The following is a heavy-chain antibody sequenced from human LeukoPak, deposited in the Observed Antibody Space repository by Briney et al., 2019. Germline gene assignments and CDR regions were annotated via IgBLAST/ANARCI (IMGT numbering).Heavy chain of an antibody. CDR1: GFTFSSYA. V-gene: IGHV3-23*01. D-gene: IGHD6-19*01. CDR2: ISGSGGST. Sequence: PGGSLRLSCAASGFTFSSYAMSLVRQAPGKGLEWVSAISGSGGSTYYADSVKGRFTISRDNSKNTLYLQMNSLRAEDTAVYYCAKDMRQVAGTRGDYWGQGTLVTVSS. CDR3: AKDMRQVAGTRGDY. J-gene: IGHJ4*02.